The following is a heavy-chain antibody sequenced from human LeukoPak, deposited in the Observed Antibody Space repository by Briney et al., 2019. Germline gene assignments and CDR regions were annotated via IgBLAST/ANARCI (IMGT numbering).Heavy chain of an antibody. CDR3: ASLKRGYSGYDSVSRDY. CDR1: GGSISSSSYY. D-gene: IGHD5-12*01. CDR2: IYYSGST. Sequence: SETLSLTCTVSGGSISSSSYYWGWIRQPPGKGLEWIGSIYYSGSTYYNPSLKNRVTISVDTSKNQFSLKLSSVTAADTAVYYCASLKRGYSGYDSVSRDYWGQGTLVTVSS. V-gene: IGHV4-39*01. J-gene: IGHJ4*02.